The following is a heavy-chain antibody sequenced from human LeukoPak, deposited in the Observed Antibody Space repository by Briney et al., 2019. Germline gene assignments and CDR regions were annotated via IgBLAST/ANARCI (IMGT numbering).Heavy chain of an antibody. J-gene: IGHJ4*02. CDR3: ARRLASRAPGYYFDC. D-gene: IGHD3-16*01. V-gene: IGHV4-61*01. CDR2: IYYSGST. Sequence: SETLSLTRTVSGGSVSGDIYYWTWIRQPPGKGLEWIGFIYYSGSTNYNPSLKSRVTMSVDTSKKQFSLRLSSVTAAATDVYYCARRLASRAPGYYFDCWGQGILVTVSS. CDR1: GGSVSGDIYY.